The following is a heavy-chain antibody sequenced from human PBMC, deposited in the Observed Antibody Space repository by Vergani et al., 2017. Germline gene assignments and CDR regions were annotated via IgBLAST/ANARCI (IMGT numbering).Heavy chain of an antibody. CDR2: INPNSGGT. V-gene: IGHV1-2*02. CDR1: GYTFTGYY. D-gene: IGHD4-17*01. Sequence: QVQLVQSGAEVKKPGASVKVSCKASGYTFTGYYMHWVRQAPGQGLEWMGWINPNSGGTNYAQKFQGRVTMTRDTSISTAYMELSRLRSDDTAVYYCARVLNGDLPFYYYYGMDVWGQGTTVTVSS. J-gene: IGHJ6*02. CDR3: ARVLNGDLPFYYYYGMDV.